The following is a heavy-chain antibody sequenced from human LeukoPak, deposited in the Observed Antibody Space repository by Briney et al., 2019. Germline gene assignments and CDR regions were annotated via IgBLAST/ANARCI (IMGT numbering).Heavy chain of an antibody. D-gene: IGHD6-19*01. V-gene: IGHV3-30*04. Sequence: PGGSLRLSCAASGFTFSSYAMSWVRQAPGKGLEWVAVISYDGSNKYYADSVKGRFTISRDNSKNTLYLQMNRLRAEDTAVYYCARDLSSGWRPNYYYYYGMDVWGQGTTVTVSS. J-gene: IGHJ6*02. CDR2: ISYDGSNK. CDR3: ARDLSSGWRPNYYYYYGMDV. CDR1: GFTFSSYA.